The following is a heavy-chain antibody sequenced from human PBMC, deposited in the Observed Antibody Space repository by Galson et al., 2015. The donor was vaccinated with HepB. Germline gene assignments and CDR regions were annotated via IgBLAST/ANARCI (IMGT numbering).Heavy chain of an antibody. J-gene: IGHJ4*02. CDR2: INPNSGVT. CDR1: GYTFTGYY. CDR3: TRFLSSGSYFRN. D-gene: IGHD1-26*01. V-gene: IGHV1-2*02. Sequence: SVKVSCKASGYTFTGYYIYWVRQAPGQGLEWMGWINPNSGVTNYAQKFQGRVTMTRDTSFSTAYMELSRLRSDDTAVYYCTRFLSSGSYFRNWGQGTLVTVSS.